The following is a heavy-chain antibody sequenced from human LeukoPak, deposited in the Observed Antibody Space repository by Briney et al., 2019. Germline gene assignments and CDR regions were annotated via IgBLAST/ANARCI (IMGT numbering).Heavy chain of an antibody. CDR3: AKPLIVVVAATRGSHGDY. Sequence: GGSLRLSCAASGFTFSSYSMNWVRQAPGKGLEWVSYISSSTSTKYYADSVKGRFTISRDNSKNTLYLQMNSLRAEDTAVYYCAKPLIVVVAATRGSHGDYWGQGTLVTVSS. J-gene: IGHJ4*02. D-gene: IGHD2-15*01. V-gene: IGHV3-48*01. CDR1: GFTFSSYS. CDR2: ISSSTSTK.